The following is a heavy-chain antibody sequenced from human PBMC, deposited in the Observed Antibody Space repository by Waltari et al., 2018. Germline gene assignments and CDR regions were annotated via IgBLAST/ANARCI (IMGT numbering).Heavy chain of an antibody. J-gene: IGHJ6*02. CDR3: ARGILWVAAAGYYYYYGMDV. CDR2: IYTSGGT. Sequence: QVQLQESGPGLVKPSQTLSLTCTVSGGSISSGSYYWSWIRQPAGKGLEWIGRIYTSGGTNYNPSLKSRVTISVDTSKNQFSLKLSSVTAADTAVYYCARGILWVAAAGYYYYYGMDVWGQGTTVTVSS. CDR1: GGSISSGSYY. D-gene: IGHD6-13*01. V-gene: IGHV4-61*02.